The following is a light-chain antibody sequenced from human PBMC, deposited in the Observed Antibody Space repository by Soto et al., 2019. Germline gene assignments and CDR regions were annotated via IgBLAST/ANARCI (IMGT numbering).Light chain of an antibody. CDR3: QQSYSTPRT. V-gene: IGKV1-39*01. J-gene: IGKJ4*01. CDR1: QSNSSY. CDR2: AAS. Sequence: DIQMTQSPSSLSASVGDRVTITCRASQSNSSYLNRYQQKPGKAPKLLIYAASSLQSGVPSRFSDSGSGTDFTLTISSLQPEEFATYYWQQSYSTPRTFGGGTKVEIK.